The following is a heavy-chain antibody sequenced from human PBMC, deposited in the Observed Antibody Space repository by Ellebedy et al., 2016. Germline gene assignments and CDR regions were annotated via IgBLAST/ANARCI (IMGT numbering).Heavy chain of an antibody. CDR2: LYYNGRA. V-gene: IGHV4-39*01. CDR3: ARLAYSSSTDF. J-gene: IGHJ4*02. CDR1: GGSISTTDYY. Sequence: SETLSLTXTVSGGSISTTDYYWGWIRQPPGKGLEWIGSLYYNGRAYSNSSLKSRVTISVDRSNNRFSLRLTSVSATDTAVYYCARLAYSSSTDFWGQGTLVIVSS. D-gene: IGHD6-6*01.